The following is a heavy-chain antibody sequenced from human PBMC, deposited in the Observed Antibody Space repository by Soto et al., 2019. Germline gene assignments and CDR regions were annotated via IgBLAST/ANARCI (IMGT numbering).Heavy chain of an antibody. J-gene: IGHJ4*02. V-gene: IGHV2-5*02. CDR2: IYWDDDK. CDR1: GFSLSTSGVG. D-gene: IGHD1-7*01. CDR3: AHRRIGVSQWNYGDFDY. Sequence: QITLKESGPTLVKPTQTLTLTCTFSGFSLSTSGVGVGWIRQPPGKALEGLVIIYWDDDKRYSPSLRGRLTITKDTSKNPVVLTMTNVDPEDTATYFCAHRRIGVSQWNYGDFDYWGQGILVTVSS.